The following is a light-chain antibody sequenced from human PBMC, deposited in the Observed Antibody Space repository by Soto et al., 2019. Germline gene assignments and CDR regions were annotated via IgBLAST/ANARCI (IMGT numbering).Light chain of an antibody. J-gene: IGLJ1*01. CDR2: AVS. V-gene: IGLV2-14*03. Sequence: QSALTQPASVSGSPGQAITISCTGTSSEVGGYFDVSWYQHHPGKDPKLMVYAVSKRPTGVSARFSGSQSGNTASLTISGIQTEDEADYYCFSYTSSNTLYVFGTGTKVTVL. CDR3: FSYTSSNTLYV. CDR1: SSEVGGYFD.